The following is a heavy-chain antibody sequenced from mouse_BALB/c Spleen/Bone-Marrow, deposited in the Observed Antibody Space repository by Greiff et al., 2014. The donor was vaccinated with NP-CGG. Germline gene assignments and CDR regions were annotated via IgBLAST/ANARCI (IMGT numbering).Heavy chain of an antibody. CDR1: GYTFTSYW. CDR2: IYPGDGDT. J-gene: IGHJ2*01. V-gene: IGHV1-87*01. D-gene: IGHD1-1*02. Sequence: VQLQQSGAELARPGASVKLSCKASGYTFTSYWMPWVKQRPGQGLEWIGAIYPGDGDTRYSQKFKGKATLTADKSSSTAYMQLSSLASEDSAVFYCASQGDYGSFDYWGQGTPLTVSS. CDR3: ASQGDYGSFDY.